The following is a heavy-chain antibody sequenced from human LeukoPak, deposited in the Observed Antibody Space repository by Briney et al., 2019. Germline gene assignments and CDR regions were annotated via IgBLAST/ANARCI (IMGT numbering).Heavy chain of an antibody. Sequence: ASVKVSCKASGYTFTSYDINWVRQATGQELEWMGWMNPNSGNTGYAQKFQGRVTMTRNTSISTAYMELSSLRSEDTAVYYCARDYYYDSSGYQVDYWGQGALVTVSS. D-gene: IGHD3-22*01. J-gene: IGHJ4*02. CDR2: MNPNSGNT. CDR1: GYTFTSYD. V-gene: IGHV1-8*01. CDR3: ARDYYYDSSGYQVDY.